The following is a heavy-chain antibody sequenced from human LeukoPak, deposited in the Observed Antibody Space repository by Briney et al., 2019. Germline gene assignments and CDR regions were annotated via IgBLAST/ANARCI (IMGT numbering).Heavy chain of an antibody. D-gene: IGHD6-19*01. CDR2: LSGRGITT. J-gene: IGHJ4*01. CDR3: AKGIYSSGWSYFDY. Sequence: GGSLRLSCAASGFTFSNSAMIWVRQAPGKGLEGVATLSGRGITTYYADSVKGRFTISRDNSKNTLYLQMNSLRAEDTAVYYCAKGIYSSGWSYFDYWGHGTLVTVSS. CDR1: GFTFSNSA. V-gene: IGHV3-23*01.